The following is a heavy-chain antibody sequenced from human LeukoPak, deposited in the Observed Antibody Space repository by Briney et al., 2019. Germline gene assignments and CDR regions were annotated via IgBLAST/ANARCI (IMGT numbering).Heavy chain of an antibody. Sequence: GGSLRLSCVASGFTFSNYGMHWVRQAPGKGLEWVAFIRYEGGNKFYADSVKGRFTISRDDSKNTLFLQMDRLRSEDTAVYYCASIGATRRDSFDHWGQGTLVTVSS. D-gene: IGHD1-26*01. J-gene: IGHJ4*02. CDR3: ASIGATRRDSFDH. CDR2: IRYEGGNK. V-gene: IGHV3-30*02. CDR1: GFTFSNYG.